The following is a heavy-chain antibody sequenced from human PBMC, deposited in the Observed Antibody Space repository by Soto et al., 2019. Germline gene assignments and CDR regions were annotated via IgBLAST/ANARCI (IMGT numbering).Heavy chain of an antibody. V-gene: IGHV3-23*01. CDR2: ITTTGGGT. Sequence: GGSLRLSCAASGFTFSSYAMSWVRQVPGKGLEWVSAITTTGGGTFSADSVKGRFTISRDNSNNMLFLQMNTLRVEDTAVYYCAKLMVVVPTGRGFYFDFWGQGTLVTVSS. J-gene: IGHJ4*02. D-gene: IGHD2-15*01. CDR1: GFTFSSYA. CDR3: AKLMVVVPTGRGFYFDF.